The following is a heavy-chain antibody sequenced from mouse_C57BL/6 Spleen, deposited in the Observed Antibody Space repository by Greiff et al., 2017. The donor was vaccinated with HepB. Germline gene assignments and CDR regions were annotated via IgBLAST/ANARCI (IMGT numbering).Heavy chain of an antibody. J-gene: IGHJ1*03. Sequence: VQLQQSGPGLVQPSQSLSITCTVSGFSLTSYGVHWVRQSPGKGLEWLGVIWSGGSTDYNAAFISRLSISKDNSKSQVFFKMNSLQADDTAIYYCARNPITTVVKDWYFDVWGTGTTVTVSS. CDR3: ARNPITTVVKDWYFDV. V-gene: IGHV2-2*01. CDR2: IWSGGST. D-gene: IGHD1-1*01. CDR1: GFSLTSYG.